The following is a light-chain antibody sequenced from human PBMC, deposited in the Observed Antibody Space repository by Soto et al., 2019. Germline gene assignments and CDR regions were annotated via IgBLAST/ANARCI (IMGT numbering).Light chain of an antibody. CDR1: QGIGNY. V-gene: IGKV1-27*01. Sequence: DIQMTQSPPSLSASVGDRVTITCRASQGIGNYLAWYQQKPGKVPKLLIYGASTLQSGVPSRFSGSGSGTDFTLTISSLRPEDVATYYCQKYDRAPRTLGPGTKVDIK. CDR2: GAS. CDR3: QKYDRAPRT. J-gene: IGKJ1*01.